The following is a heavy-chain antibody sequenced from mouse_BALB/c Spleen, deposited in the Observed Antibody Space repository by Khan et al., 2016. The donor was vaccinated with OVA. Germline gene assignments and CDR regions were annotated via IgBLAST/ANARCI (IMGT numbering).Heavy chain of an antibody. D-gene: IGHD1-1*01. CDR3: ARGKYDGSSSWFGY. CDR1: GYTFSSYW. V-gene: IGHV1-9*01. Sequence: QVQLKESGAELMKPGASVKISCKATGYTFSSYWIEWVKQRPGHGLEWIGEILPGSGRNNYNEKFKGKATFTADTSSNTAYMQLSNLTSDGPAVYYCARGKYDGSSSWFGYWGQGTLVTVAA. J-gene: IGHJ3*01. CDR2: ILPGSGRN.